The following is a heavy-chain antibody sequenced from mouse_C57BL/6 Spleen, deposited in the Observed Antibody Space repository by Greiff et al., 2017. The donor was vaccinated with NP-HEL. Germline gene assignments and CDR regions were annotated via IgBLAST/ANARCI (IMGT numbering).Heavy chain of an antibody. J-gene: IGHJ1*03. CDR3: ARSRNFDV. Sequence: VQLVESGAELVMPGASVKLSCKASGYTFTSYWMHWVKQRPGQGLEWIGEIDPSDSYTNYNQKFKGKSTLTVDKSSSTAYMQLSSLTSEDSAVYYCARSRNFDVWGTGTTVTVSS. CDR2: IDPSDSYT. V-gene: IGHV1-69*01. CDR1: GYTFTSYW.